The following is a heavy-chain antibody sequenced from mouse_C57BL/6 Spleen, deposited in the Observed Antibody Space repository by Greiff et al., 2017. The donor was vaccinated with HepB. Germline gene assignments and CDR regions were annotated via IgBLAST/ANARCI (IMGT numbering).Heavy chain of an antibody. CDR3: ARSRHLRLNFDY. J-gene: IGHJ2*01. CDR2: IDPSDSYT. D-gene: IGHD3-2*02. V-gene: IGHV1-50*01. Sequence: VQLQQSGAELVKPGASVKLSCKASGYTFTSYWMQWVKQRPGQGLEWIGEIDPSDSYTNYNQKFKGKATLTVDKSSSTAYMQLSSLTSEDSAVYYCARSRHLRLNFDYWGQGTTLTVSS. CDR1: GYTFTSYW.